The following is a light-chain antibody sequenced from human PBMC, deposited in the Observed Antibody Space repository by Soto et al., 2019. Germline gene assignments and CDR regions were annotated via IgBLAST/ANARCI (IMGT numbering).Light chain of an antibody. CDR1: SSDFGGYNY. CDR2: DVS. J-gene: IGLJ1*01. V-gene: IGLV2-11*01. Sequence: QSALTQPRSVSGSPGQSVTISCTGTSSDFGGYNYVSWYQQYSGKAPKVMIYDVSKRPSGVPDRFSGSKSGNTASLTISGLQAEDEADYYCCSYAASNTFVFGTGTKLTVL. CDR3: CSYAASNTFV.